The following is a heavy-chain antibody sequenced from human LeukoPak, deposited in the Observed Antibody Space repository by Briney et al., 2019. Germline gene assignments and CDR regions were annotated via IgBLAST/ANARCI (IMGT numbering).Heavy chain of an antibody. D-gene: IGHD3-22*01. J-gene: IGHJ4*02. V-gene: IGHV3-48*03. CDR2: ISSSGSTI. CDR3: TTLGYHLDS. Sequence: GGSLRLSCAASGFTFSSYEMNWVRQAPGKGLEWVSYISSSGSTIYYADSVKGRFTIFRDNAKNSLYLQMNSLRAEDTALYYCTTLGYHLDSWGQGTLVTVSS. CDR1: GFTFSSYE.